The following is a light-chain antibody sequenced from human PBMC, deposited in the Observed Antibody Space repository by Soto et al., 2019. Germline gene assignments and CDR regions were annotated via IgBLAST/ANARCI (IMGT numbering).Light chain of an antibody. J-gene: IGKJ5*01. CDR3: QQYYDWPIT. CDR1: QGISSL. CDR2: AAS. V-gene: IGKV3-15*01. Sequence: EIVLQQSPSTLSLSAGERSALFCMASQGISSLLAWYQQKPGQAPRLLIYAASTRAAGIPARFSGSGSGTDFTLTISSLQSEDFAIYYCQQYYDWPITFGQGTRLEIK.